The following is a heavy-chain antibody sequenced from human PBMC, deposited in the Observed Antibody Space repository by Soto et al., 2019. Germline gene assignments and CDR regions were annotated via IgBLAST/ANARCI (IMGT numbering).Heavy chain of an antibody. Sequence: AASVKVSCKASGYTFTGYYMHWVLQAPGQGLEWMGWINPNSGGTNYAQKFQGRVTMTRDTSISTAYMELSRLRSDDTAVYYCARDGSNYEPTDYWGQGTLVTVSS. D-gene: IGHD4-4*01. CDR1: GYTFTGYY. J-gene: IGHJ4*02. V-gene: IGHV1-2*03. CDR2: INPNSGGT. CDR3: ARDGSNYEPTDY.